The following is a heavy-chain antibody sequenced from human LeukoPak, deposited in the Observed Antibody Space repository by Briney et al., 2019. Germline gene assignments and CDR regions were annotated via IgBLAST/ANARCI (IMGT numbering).Heavy chain of an antibody. Sequence: GGSLRLSCAASGFTFSHYSMSWVRQAPGKGLEWVGFIRSKAYGGTTEYAASVKGRFTISRDDSKSIAYLQMNSLKTEDTAMYYCTRERDYYDSSGPFDYWGQGTLVTVSS. CDR1: GFTFSHYS. D-gene: IGHD3-22*01. V-gene: IGHV3-49*04. J-gene: IGHJ4*02. CDR3: TRERDYYDSSGPFDY. CDR2: IRSKAYGGTT.